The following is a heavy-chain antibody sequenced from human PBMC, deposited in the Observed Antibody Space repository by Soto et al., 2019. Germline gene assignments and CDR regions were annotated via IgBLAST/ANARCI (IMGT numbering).Heavy chain of an antibody. Sequence: GSLRLSCAVSGFTFSNSGMHWVRQAPGKGLEWVALISSNGLTKYYADSVKGRFTISRDNSKDTLYLQMDSLRPEDTALYYCASRITAGYWGQGTLVTVSS. CDR2: ISSNGLTK. D-gene: IGHD1-20*01. J-gene: IGHJ4*02. CDR1: GFTFSNSG. V-gene: IGHV3-30*03. CDR3: ASRITAGY.